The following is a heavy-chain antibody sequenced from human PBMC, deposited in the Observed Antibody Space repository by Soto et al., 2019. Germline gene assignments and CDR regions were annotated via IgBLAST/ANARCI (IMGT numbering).Heavy chain of an antibody. CDR2: ISWNSGSI. J-gene: IGHJ3*02. V-gene: IGHV3-9*01. Sequence: GGSLRLSCAASGFTFDDYAMHWVRQAPGKGLEWVSGISWNSGSIGYVDSVKGRFTISRDNAKNSLYLQMNSLRAEDTALYYCAKDSGYSGYDFGSSYAFDIWGQGTMVTVSS. CDR3: AKDSGYSGYDFGSSYAFDI. CDR1: GFTFDDYA. D-gene: IGHD5-12*01.